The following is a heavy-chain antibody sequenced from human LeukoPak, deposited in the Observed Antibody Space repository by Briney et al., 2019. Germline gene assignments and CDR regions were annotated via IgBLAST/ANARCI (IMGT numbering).Heavy chain of an antibody. J-gene: IGHJ4*02. V-gene: IGHV3-48*01. Sequence: GGSLRLSCAASGFTFNSYSMNWVRQAPGKGLEWVSYISRSSSTIYYADSVKGRFTISRDNAKNSLYLQMNSLRADDTAVYYCARLGRHSGQGYWGQGTLVTVSS. D-gene: IGHD7-27*01. CDR1: GFTFNSYS. CDR2: ISRSSSTI. CDR3: ARLGRHSGQGY.